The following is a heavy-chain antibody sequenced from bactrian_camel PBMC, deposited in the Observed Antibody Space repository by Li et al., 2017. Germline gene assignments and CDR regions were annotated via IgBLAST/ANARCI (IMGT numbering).Heavy chain of an antibody. D-gene: IGHD7*01. CDR3: ASSLPPCSKLVASGYKY. CDR2: ISSDGMT. CDR1: GSTYSDYC. Sequence: HVQLVESGGGSVQAGGSLKLSCKATGSTYSDYCWGWFRQAPGEERAGIAAISSDGMTNYADSVLGRFTISQDYNMLYLEMDNLEPADTAMYYCASSLPPCSKLVASGYKYWGQGTQVTVS. V-gene: IGHV3S53*01. J-gene: IGHJ4*01.